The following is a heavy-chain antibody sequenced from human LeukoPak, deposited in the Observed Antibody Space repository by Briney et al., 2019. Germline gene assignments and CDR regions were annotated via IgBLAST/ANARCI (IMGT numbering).Heavy chain of an antibody. J-gene: IGHJ4*02. V-gene: IGHV4-34*01. CDR2: INHSGST. D-gene: IGHD3-22*01. Sequence: SETLSLTCAVYGGSFSGYYWSWTRQPPGKGLEWIGEINHSGSTNYNPSLKSRVTISVDTSKNQFSLKLSSVTAADTAVYYCARYNYDSSGYYCRFDYWGQGTLVTVSS. CDR3: ARYNYDSSGYYCRFDY. CDR1: GGSFSGYY.